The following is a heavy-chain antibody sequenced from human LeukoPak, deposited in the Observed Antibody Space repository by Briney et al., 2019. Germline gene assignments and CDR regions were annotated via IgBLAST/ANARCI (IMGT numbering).Heavy chain of an antibody. J-gene: IGHJ4*02. Sequence: GGSLRLSCVGSGFTFSRYWLIWVRQAPGQGLEWISIIYASGGAYHAESVKGRFSAFRDTSKNTYFLQMNNLRAGDTAMYYCVRRHDYWGQGTLVTVSS. V-gene: IGHV3-53*01. CDR2: IYASGGA. CDR3: VRRHDY. CDR1: GFTFSRYW.